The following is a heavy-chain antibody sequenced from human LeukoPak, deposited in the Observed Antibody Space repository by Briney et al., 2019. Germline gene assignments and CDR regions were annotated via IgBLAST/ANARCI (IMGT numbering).Heavy chain of an antibody. J-gene: IGHJ4*02. V-gene: IGHV4-39*01. CDR2: IYYSGST. CDR3: ARHIGAAAAGTYY. Sequence: SETLSLTCTVSGGSISSYYWGWIRQPPGKGLEWIGSIYYSGSTYYNPSLKSRVTISVDTSKNQFSLKLSSVTAADTAVYYCARHIGAAAAGTYYWGQGTLVTVSS. D-gene: IGHD6-13*01. CDR1: GGSISSYY.